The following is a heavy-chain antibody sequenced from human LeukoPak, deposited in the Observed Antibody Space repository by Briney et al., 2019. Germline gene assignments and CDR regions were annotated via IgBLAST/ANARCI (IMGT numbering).Heavy chain of an antibody. CDR3: ARDSGTTGEVKFDP. D-gene: IGHD3-10*01. J-gene: IGHJ5*02. CDR1: GGSFSFYY. Sequence: SETLSLTCGVSGGSFSFYYWSWLRQPPGKGLEWIGRIYYSGSTYYNPSLKSRVTISVDTSKNQFSLKLSSVTAADTAVYYCARDSGTTGEVKFDPWGQGTLVTVSS. V-gene: IGHV4-34*01. CDR2: IYYSGST.